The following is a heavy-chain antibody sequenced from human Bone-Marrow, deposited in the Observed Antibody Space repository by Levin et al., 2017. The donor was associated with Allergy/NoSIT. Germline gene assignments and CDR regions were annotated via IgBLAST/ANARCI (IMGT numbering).Heavy chain of an antibody. CDR1: GFTFSNSW. CDR2: IKEDGSEK. J-gene: IGHJ5*02. V-gene: IGHV3-7*01. Sequence: LSLTCAASGFTFSNSWMSWVRQAPGKGLEWVANIKEDGSEKYYVDSVKGRFTISRDNAKNSLYVQMNSLRAEDTAGYYCARDQFRRATIGARWFDPWGQGTLVTVSS. D-gene: IGHD5-24*01. CDR3: ARDQFRRATIGARWFDP.